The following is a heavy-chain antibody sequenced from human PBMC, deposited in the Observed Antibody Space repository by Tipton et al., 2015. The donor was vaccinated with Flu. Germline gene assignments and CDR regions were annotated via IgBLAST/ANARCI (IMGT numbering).Heavy chain of an antibody. CDR3: ARDLTHSGHVFDI. J-gene: IGHJ3*02. Sequence: VQLVQSGGGLVQSGGSLRLSCAASGFTVTSNYMRWVRQAPGKGLEWVSVIYSGGSTYYADSVKGRFAISRDNSQNTPYLQMDSLRVEDTAVYYCARDLTHSGHVFDIWGQGTVVTVSS. D-gene: IGHD3-10*01. CDR1: GFTVTSNY. CDR2: IYSGGST. V-gene: IGHV3-66*01.